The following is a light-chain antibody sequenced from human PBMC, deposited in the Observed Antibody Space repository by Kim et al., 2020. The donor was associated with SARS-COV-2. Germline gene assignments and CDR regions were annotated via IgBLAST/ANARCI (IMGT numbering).Light chain of an antibody. Sequence: EIVMTQSPATVSVSPGERATLSCRASQSVSNNLAWYQQKPGQAPRLLIFGASTRATGIPARFSGSGSGTEFTLTISGLQSEDFAVYYCQQYNIWPPLTFGGGTKLEIK. CDR1: QSVSNN. V-gene: IGKV3-15*01. CDR3: QQYNIWPPLT. CDR2: GAS. J-gene: IGKJ4*01.